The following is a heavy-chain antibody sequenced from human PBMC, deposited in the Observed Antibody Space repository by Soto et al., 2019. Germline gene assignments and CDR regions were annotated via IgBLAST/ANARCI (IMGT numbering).Heavy chain of an antibody. CDR2: ISAYNGNT. Sequence: GASVKVSCRASGYTFTSWGISWARQAPGQGLEWMGWISAYNGNTNYAQKLQGRVTMTTDTSTSTAYMELRSLRSDDTAVYYCARDKKESAYGDYAWMRGMDVWGQGTTVTVSS. CDR1: GYTFTSWG. CDR3: ARDKKESAYGDYAWMRGMDV. V-gene: IGHV1-18*01. D-gene: IGHD4-17*01. J-gene: IGHJ6*02.